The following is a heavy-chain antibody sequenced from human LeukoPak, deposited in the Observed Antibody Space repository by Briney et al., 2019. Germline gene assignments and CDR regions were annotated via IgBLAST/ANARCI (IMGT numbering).Heavy chain of an antibody. Sequence: PSETLSLTRTVSGGSISSYYWSWIRQPPGKGLEWIGYIYSSGSTNFNPSLKSRLTISADTSKNQFSLKLSSVTAADTAVYYCARRRELLRSNWYFDLWGRGTLVTVSS. CDR2: IYSSGST. CDR1: GGSISSYY. D-gene: IGHD1-26*01. CDR3: ARRRELLRSNWYFDL. V-gene: IGHV4-59*08. J-gene: IGHJ2*01.